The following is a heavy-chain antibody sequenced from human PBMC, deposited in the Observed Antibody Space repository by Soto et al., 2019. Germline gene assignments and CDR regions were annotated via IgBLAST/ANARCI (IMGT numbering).Heavy chain of an antibody. Sequence: SETLSLTCTVSGGSISSYYWNWIRQPPGKGLEWIGYIYYSGSTNYNPSLKSRVTISVDTSKNQFSLKLSSVTAADTAVYYCATLDYGDYVGFDIWGQGTMVTVSS. J-gene: IGHJ3*02. V-gene: IGHV4-59*01. CDR3: ATLDYGDYVGFDI. D-gene: IGHD4-17*01. CDR2: IYYSGST. CDR1: GGSISSYY.